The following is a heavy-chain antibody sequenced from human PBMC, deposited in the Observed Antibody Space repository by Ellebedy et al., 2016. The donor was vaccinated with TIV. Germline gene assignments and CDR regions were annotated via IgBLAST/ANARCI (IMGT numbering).Heavy chain of an antibody. Sequence: AASVKVSCKASAYTFTSFGISWVRQAPGQGLELMGWISAYNGNTNYAQKLQGRVTMTTDTSTSTAYMELRSLRSDDTAVYYCARGRLVYFDYWGQGTLVTVSS. CDR1: AYTFTSFG. V-gene: IGHV1-18*01. J-gene: IGHJ4*02. D-gene: IGHD5/OR15-5a*01. CDR3: ARGRLVYFDY. CDR2: ISAYNGNT.